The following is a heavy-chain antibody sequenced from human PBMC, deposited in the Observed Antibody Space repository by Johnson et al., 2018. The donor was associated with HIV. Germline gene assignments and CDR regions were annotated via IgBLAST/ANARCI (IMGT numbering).Heavy chain of an antibody. CDR2: ISYDGSYQ. CDR3: ARDRYWSGGSCYLRSRADAFDI. Sequence: QVQLVESGGGVVQPGRSLRLSCAASGFTFSSYAMHWVRQAPGKGLEWVAVISYDGSYQYYGDSVKGRFTISRDTAKNSLYLQMNSLSAEDTAVYYCARDRYWSGGSCYLRSRADAFDIWGQGTMVTVSS. D-gene: IGHD2-15*01. J-gene: IGHJ3*02. CDR1: GFTFSSYA. V-gene: IGHV3-30*04.